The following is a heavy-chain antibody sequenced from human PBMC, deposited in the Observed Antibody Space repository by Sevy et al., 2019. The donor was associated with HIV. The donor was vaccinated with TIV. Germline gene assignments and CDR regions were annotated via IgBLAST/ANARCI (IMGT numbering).Heavy chain of an antibody. CDR2: VVPLFGKA. CDR1: GGSFSNFA. D-gene: IGHD6-19*01. V-gene: IGHV1-69*13. CDR3: ARGGGNGWYYFDY. Sequence: ASVKVSCKASGGSFSNFAISWVRQAPGQGLEWMGGVVPLFGKANYEQKFRDRLTITADESTRTAYMELSSLRSEDTAVYYCARGGGNGWYYFDYWGQETLVTVSS. J-gene: IGHJ4*02.